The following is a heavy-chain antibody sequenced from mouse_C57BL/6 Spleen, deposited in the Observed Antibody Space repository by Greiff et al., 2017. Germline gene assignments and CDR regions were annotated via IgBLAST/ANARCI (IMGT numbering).Heavy chain of an antibody. J-gene: IGHJ4*01. CDR3: AREAVVAHYYAMDY. CDR2: ISYDGSN. CDR1: GYSITSGYY. D-gene: IGHD1-1*01. V-gene: IGHV3-6*01. Sequence: EVKLVESGPGLVKPSQSLSLTCSVTGYSITSGYYWNWIRQFPGNKLEWMGYISYDGSNNYNPSLKNRISITRDTSKNQFFLKLNSVTTEDTATYYCAREAVVAHYYAMDYWGQGTSVTVSS.